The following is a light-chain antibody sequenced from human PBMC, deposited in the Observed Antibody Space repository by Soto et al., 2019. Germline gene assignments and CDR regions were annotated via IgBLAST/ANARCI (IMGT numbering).Light chain of an antibody. J-gene: IGKJ4*01. CDR1: QSLVTND. Sequence: EIGLTQSPGTPSLSPGERVTLSCRDSQSLVTNDLAWYQQRPGQAPRLLVYGASSRATGIPDRFGGSGSGTDFSLTISGLQAEDLAVYYCQQYCSAPLTFGEGTKVDIK. CDR3: QQYCSAPLT. V-gene: IGKV3-20*01. CDR2: GAS.